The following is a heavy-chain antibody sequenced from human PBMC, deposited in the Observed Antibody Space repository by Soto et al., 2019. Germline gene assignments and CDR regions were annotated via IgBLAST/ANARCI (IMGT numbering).Heavy chain of an antibody. D-gene: IGHD2-2*01. J-gene: IGHJ6*02. V-gene: IGHV3-15*01. Sequence: EVQLVGSGGGLVKPGGSLRLSCAASGFTFSNTWMSWVRQAPGKGLEWVGRIKSKTDGGTIDYAAPVKGRFTISRDDPRNTLYLQMNSLKTEDTAVYYWTTETWEYCSSSRCHDYYYGIDIWGQGNTVNVS. CDR3: TTETWEYCSSSRCHDYYYGIDI. CDR2: IKSKTDGGTI. CDR1: GFTFSNTW.